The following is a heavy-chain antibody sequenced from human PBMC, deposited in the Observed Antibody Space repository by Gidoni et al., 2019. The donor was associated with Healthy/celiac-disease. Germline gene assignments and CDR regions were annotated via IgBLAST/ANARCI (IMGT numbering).Heavy chain of an antibody. Sequence: QLQLQESGPGLVKPSETLSLTCTVSGGSISSSSYYWGWIRQPPGKGLEWIGSIYYSGSTYYNPSLKSRVTISVDTSKNQFSLKLSSVTAADTAVYYCARLRSTYIVVVTAIIREFDYWGQGTLVTVSS. CDR2: IYYSGST. D-gene: IGHD2-21*02. CDR1: GGSISSSSYY. CDR3: ARLRSTYIVVVTAIIREFDY. V-gene: IGHV4-39*01. J-gene: IGHJ4*02.